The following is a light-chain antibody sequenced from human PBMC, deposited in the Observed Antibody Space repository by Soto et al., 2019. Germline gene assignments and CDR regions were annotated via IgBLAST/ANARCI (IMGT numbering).Light chain of an antibody. CDR1: QATKSD. CDR2: AAS. V-gene: IGKV1-6*01. CDR3: LQLYNYPRT. Sequence: AIQMTQSPSSLSASVGDRVTITCRASQATKSDLAWYQQKPGMAPKFLIFAASNLQRGVPARFSGSGSGTDFTLTISSLQPEDFATYYCLQLYNYPRTFGQGTKVDIK. J-gene: IGKJ1*01.